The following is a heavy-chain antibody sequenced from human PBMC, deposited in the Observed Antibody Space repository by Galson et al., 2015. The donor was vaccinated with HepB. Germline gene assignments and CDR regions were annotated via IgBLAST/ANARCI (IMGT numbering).Heavy chain of an antibody. Sequence: SVKVSCKASGYTFTSYGISWVRQAPGQGLEWMGWISAYNGNTNCAQKLQGRVTMTTDTSTSTAYMELRSLRSDDTAVYYCATSEAMEGNDSIWFDPWGQGTLVTVSS. CDR2: ISAYNGNT. CDR3: ATSEAMEGNDSIWFDP. CDR1: GYTFTSYG. V-gene: IGHV1-18*04. D-gene: IGHD3-22*01. J-gene: IGHJ5*02.